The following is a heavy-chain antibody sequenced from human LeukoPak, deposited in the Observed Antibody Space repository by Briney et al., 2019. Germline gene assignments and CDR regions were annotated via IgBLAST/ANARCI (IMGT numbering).Heavy chain of an antibody. CDR2: IYSGGST. V-gene: IGHV3-66*01. CDR1: GFTVSSNY. J-gene: IGHJ6*02. CDR3: ARDNLGGFGDKDYYGMDV. Sequence: GGSLRLSCAASGFTVSSNYMSWVRQAPGKGLEWVSVIYSGGSTYYADSVKGRFTISRDNSKNTLYLQMNSLRAEDTAVYYRARDNLGGFGDKDYYGMDVWGQGTTVTVSS. D-gene: IGHD3-10*01.